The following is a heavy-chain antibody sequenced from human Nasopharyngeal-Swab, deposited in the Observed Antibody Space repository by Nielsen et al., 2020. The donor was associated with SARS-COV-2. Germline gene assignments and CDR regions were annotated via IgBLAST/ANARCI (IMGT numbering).Heavy chain of an antibody. CDR2: ISSSSTI. CDR3: ARGGRYSYGNYGMDV. Sequence: GGSLRLSCAASGFTFSSYSMNWVRQAPGKGLEWVSYISSSSTIYYADSVKGRFTISRDNAKNSLYLQMNSLRAEDTAVYYCARGGRYSYGNYGMDVWGQGTTVTVSS. D-gene: IGHD5-18*01. V-gene: IGHV3-48*04. CDR1: GFTFSSYS. J-gene: IGHJ6*02.